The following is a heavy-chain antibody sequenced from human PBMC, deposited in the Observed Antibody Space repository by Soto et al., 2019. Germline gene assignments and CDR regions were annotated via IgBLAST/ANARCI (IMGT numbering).Heavy chain of an antibody. Sequence: QVQLQESGPGLVKPSQTLSLTCTVSGGSISSGGYYWSWIRQHPGKGLEGIGYIYYSGSTYYNPSVKSRVNISVDTSKNLFSLKLSSVTGADTAVYYCARRDSSLTTHFDYWGQGTLVTVSS. CDR3: ARRDSSLTTHFDY. CDR2: IYYSGST. CDR1: GGSISSGGYY. J-gene: IGHJ4*02. D-gene: IGHD3-9*01. V-gene: IGHV4-31*03.